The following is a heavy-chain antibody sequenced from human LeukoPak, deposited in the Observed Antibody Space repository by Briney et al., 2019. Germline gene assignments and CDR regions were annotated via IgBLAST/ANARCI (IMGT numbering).Heavy chain of an antibody. CDR2: ISSGSDHI. CDR1: ESTFSSYS. D-gene: IGHD2-2*01. V-gene: IGHV3-21*01. J-gene: IGHJ4*02. Sequence: GGSLRLSCAASESTFSSYSMNWVRQAPGKGLEWVSSISSGSDHIAYADSVKGRFTISRDNAKNALYLQVNSLRAEDTAVYYCARGVVPAAFDYWGQGTLVTVSS. CDR3: ARGVVPAAFDY.